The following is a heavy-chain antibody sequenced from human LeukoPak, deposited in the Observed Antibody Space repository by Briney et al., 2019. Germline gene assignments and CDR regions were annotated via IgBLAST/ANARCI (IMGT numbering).Heavy chain of an antibody. CDR2: ISAYNGNT. CDR3: ARDPPRIVVVVAATNYYGMDV. Sequence: ASVKVSCKASGYTFTSYGISWVRQAPGQGLEWMGWISAYNGNTNYAQKLQGRVTMTTDTSTSTAYMELRSLRSDDTAVYYCARDPPRIVVVVAATNYYGMDVWGQGATVTVSS. D-gene: IGHD2-15*01. J-gene: IGHJ6*02. CDR1: GYTFTSYG. V-gene: IGHV1-18*01.